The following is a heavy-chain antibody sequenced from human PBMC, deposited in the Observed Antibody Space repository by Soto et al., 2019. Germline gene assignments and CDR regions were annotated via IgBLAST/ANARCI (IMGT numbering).Heavy chain of an antibody. D-gene: IGHD3-22*01. CDR2: IIPIFGTA. J-gene: IGHJ5*02. CDR3: ARSYDSSGYYYRFDP. CDR1: ARTFSSYA. V-gene: IGHV1-69*13. Sequence: SVKVSCKASARTFSSYAISWVRQAPGQGLEWMGGIIPIFGTANYAQKFQGRATITADESTSTAYMELSSLRSEDTAVYYCARSYDSSGYYYRFDPWGQGTLVTLSS.